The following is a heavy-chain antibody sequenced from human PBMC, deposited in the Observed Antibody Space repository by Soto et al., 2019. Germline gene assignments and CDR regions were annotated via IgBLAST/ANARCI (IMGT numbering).Heavy chain of an antibody. Sequence: VQLAQSGADVKKPGASVKVSCKTSGDSFNDYYIHWVRQAPGQGLEWMGWINPNGGATKYAQKFQGRVTVSRDTSIRTVYMVLSSLRSDDTAVYYCARESGGATATLDYYYFYMDVWGKGTTVTVSS. CDR3: ARESGGATATLDYYYFYMDV. CDR2: INPNGGAT. CDR1: GDSFNDYY. V-gene: IGHV1-2*02. D-gene: IGHD5-12*01. J-gene: IGHJ6*03.